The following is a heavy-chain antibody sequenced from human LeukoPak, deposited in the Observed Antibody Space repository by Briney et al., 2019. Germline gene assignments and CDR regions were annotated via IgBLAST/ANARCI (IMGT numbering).Heavy chain of an antibody. CDR2: IYPGDSDT. CDR3: ARRVTTGTTSHFDY. CDR1: GYSFTSYW. V-gene: IGHV5-51*01. Sequence: GESLKISCQGSGYSFTSYWIGWVRPMPGKDLEWMGIIYPGDSDTRYSPSFQGQVTISADKSISTAYLQWSSLKASDTAMYYCARRVTTGTTSHFDYWGQGTLVTVSS. J-gene: IGHJ4*02. D-gene: IGHD1-1*01.